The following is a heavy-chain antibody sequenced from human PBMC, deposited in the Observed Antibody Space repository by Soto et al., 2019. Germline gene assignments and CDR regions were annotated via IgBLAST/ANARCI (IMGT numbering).Heavy chain of an antibody. Sequence: QVHLQQWGAGLLKSSETLSLTCAVYGGSFSGYYWSWIRQPPGKGLEWIGEINHSGITNYNPSLKSRLTISGDTSENQFSLNLTSMTAADTAVYYCARGSVDYNFWSGYYSRLYYFDFWGQGTLVTVSS. D-gene: IGHD3-3*01. V-gene: IGHV4-34*01. CDR1: GGSFSGYY. J-gene: IGHJ4*02. CDR3: ARGSVDYNFWSGYYSRLYYFDF. CDR2: INHSGIT.